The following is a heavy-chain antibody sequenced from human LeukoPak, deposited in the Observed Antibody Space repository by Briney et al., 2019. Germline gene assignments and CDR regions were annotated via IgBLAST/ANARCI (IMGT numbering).Heavy chain of an antibody. V-gene: IGHV3-7*01. J-gene: IGHJ4*02. Sequence: GGSLRLSCAASGFTFNAFGMNWVRQAPGKGLEWVASIKHDGSEKYYVDSVRGRFTISRDNTMNSLYLQMSSLRAEDTAVYYCATDRGWRTSGYYLYYFEYWGQGTLVTYPS. CDR1: GFTFNAFG. CDR3: ATDRGWRTSGYYLYYFEY. D-gene: IGHD3-3*01. CDR2: IKHDGSEK.